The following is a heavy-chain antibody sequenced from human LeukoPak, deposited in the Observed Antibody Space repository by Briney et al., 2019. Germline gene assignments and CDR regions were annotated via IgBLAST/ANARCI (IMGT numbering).Heavy chain of an antibody. CDR1: GGSISSNNYN. V-gene: IGHV4-39*07. CDR3: ARTSTYYYDSSGYYYYYYYMDV. J-gene: IGHJ6*03. Sequence: SETLSLTCTVSGGSISSNNYNWGWIRQPPGKGLEWIGNIYYSGSTYYNPSLKSRVTISVDTSKNQFSLKLSSVTAADTAVYYCARTSTYYYDSSGYYYYYYYMDVWGKGTTATVSS. D-gene: IGHD3-22*01. CDR2: IYYSGST.